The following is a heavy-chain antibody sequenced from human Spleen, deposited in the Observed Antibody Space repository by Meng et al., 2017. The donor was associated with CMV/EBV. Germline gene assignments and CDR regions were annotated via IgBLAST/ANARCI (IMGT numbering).Heavy chain of an antibody. CDR1: GFTFSSYA. D-gene: IGHD1-26*01. J-gene: IGHJ4*02. CDR3: AMGAFYFDF. V-gene: IGHV3-30*04. CDR2: ISYDGSNK. Sequence: LRLSCAASGFTFSSYAMNWVRQAPGKGLEWLALISYDGSNKYYADSVKGRFTISRDNSKNTLYLQINSPRVEDTAVFYCAMGAFYFDFWGQGTLVTVSS.